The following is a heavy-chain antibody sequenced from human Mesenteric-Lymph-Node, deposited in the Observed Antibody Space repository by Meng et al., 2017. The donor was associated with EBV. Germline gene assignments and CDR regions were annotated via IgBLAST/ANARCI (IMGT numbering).Heavy chain of an antibody. CDR1: GFSLLTRGVA. Sequence: QITLKDSGPPLVNPTQTLTLTCTFSGFSLLTRGVAVSWIRQPPGKALECLGIIYWDDDKHYSPSLKSRLTITRDTSKSQVVLTMTNMDPVDTATYYCSHRRSDFAGNIIVDYWGHGTLVTVSS. J-gene: IGHJ4*01. CDR3: SHRRSDFAGNIIVDY. CDR2: IYWDDDK. V-gene: IGHV2-5*02. D-gene: IGHD6-13*01.